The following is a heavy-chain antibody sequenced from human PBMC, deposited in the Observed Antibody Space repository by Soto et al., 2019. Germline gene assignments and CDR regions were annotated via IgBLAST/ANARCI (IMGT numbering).Heavy chain of an antibody. V-gene: IGHV1-46*03. CDR3: AGGIAGAGTIFEY. CDR1: GYTFTSYY. CDR2: INPSGGST. J-gene: IGHJ4*02. D-gene: IGHD6-19*01. Sequence: QVQLVQSGAEVKKPGASVKVSCKASGYTFTSYYMHWVRQAPGQGLEWMGIINPSGGSTSYAQKGPGRVTMTRDTSTSTVYMALSSLRSEDTAVYYCAGGIAGAGTIFEYWGQGTLVTVSS.